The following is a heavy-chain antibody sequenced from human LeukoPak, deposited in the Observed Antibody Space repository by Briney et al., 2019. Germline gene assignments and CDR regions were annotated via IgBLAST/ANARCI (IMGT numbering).Heavy chain of an antibody. CDR1: GFTFSSYA. CDR3: AKYYYDSSGYLLVFDY. CDR2: ISGSGGST. Sequence: AGSLRLSCAASGFTFSSYAMSWVRQAPGKGLEWVSAISGSGGSTYYADSVKGRFTISRDNSKNTLYLQMNSLRAEDTAVYYCAKYYYDSSGYLLVFDYWGQGTLVTVSS. D-gene: IGHD3-22*01. J-gene: IGHJ4*02. V-gene: IGHV3-23*01.